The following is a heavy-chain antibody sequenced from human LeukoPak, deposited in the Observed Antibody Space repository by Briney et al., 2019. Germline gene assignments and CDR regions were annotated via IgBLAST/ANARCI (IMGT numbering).Heavy chain of an antibody. CDR3: AKARTVTTPETRHFDY. V-gene: IGHV3-23*01. J-gene: IGHJ4*02. D-gene: IGHD4-17*01. Sequence: GGLVKPGGSLRLSCAASGFAFSSYDMSWVRQAPGKGLEWVSVISVSGGSTYYADSVKGRFTISRDNSKNTLYLQMDGLRAEDTAVYYCAKARTVTTPETRHFDYWGQGTLVTVSS. CDR2: ISVSGGST. CDR1: GFAFSSYD.